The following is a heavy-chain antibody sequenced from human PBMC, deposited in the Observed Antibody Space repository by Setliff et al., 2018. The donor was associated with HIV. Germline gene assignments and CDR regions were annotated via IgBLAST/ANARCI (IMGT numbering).Heavy chain of an antibody. D-gene: IGHD3-10*02. J-gene: IGHJ4*02. Sequence: PSETLSLTCTVSGVSIRTYYWSWVRQVPGKGLEWIGSMFYRGSTYYNPSLKSRVTISVEPSKNQFSLKLSSVTAADTAVYYCARDMSPMFPYYFDDWGQGTLVTVSS. CDR1: GVSIRTYY. V-gene: IGHV4-39*07. CDR2: MFYRGST. CDR3: ARDMSPMFPYYFDD.